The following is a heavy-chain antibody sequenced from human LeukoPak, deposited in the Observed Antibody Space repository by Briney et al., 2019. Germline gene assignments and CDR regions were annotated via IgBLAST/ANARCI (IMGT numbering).Heavy chain of an antibody. D-gene: IGHD3-22*01. J-gene: IGHJ6*02. Sequence: GGSLRLSCAASGFTFSSYGMHWVRQAPGKGLEWVAVISYDGSNKYYADSVKGRFTISRDNSKNTLYLQMNSLRAEDTAVYYCAKVTMIVVVKDGMDVWGQGTTVTVSS. CDR1: GFTFSSYG. CDR3: AKVTMIVVVKDGMDV. CDR2: ISYDGSNK. V-gene: IGHV3-30*18.